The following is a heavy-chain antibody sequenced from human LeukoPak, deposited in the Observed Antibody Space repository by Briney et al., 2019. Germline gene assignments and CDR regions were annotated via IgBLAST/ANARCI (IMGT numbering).Heavy chain of an antibody. Sequence: ASVKVSCKASGYTFTSYAMNWVRQAPGQGLEWMGWINTNTGNPTYAQGFTGRFVFSLDTSVSTAYLQISSLKAEDTAVYYCARADLMATDPYVFDYWGQGTLSPSPQ. CDR2: INTNTGNP. V-gene: IGHV7-4-1*02. D-gene: IGHD5-24*01. CDR1: GYTFTSYA. CDR3: ARADLMATDPYVFDY. J-gene: IGHJ4*02.